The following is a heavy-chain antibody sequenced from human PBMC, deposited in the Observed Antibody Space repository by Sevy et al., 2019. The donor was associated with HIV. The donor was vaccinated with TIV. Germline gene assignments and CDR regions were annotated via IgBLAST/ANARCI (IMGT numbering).Heavy chain of an antibody. CDR2: INPSSGST. CDR3: ARGIIRGWDRFDY. CDR1: GYSFSTYY. Sequence: ASVKVSCKASGYSFSTYYIHWVRQAPGQGLEWVGTINPSSGSTTYARTLQGRVTVTRDTSTNTASMELSSLRSEDTALSFCARGIIRGWDRFDYWGQGTLVTVSS. V-gene: IGHV1-46*01. D-gene: IGHD6-19*01. J-gene: IGHJ4*02.